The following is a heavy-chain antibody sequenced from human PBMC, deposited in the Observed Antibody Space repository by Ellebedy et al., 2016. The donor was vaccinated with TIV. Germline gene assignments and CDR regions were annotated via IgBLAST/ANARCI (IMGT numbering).Heavy chain of an antibody. CDR1: GYTFTSYG. CDR3: ARDAYIGYCSSTSCPMDV. V-gene: IGHV1-18*01. J-gene: IGHJ6*04. CDR2: ISAYNGNT. D-gene: IGHD2-2*01. Sequence: ASVKVSXXASGYTFTSYGISWVRQAPGQGLEWMGWISAYNGNTNYAQKLQGRVTMTTDTSTSTAYMELRSLRSDDTAVYYCARDAYIGYCSSTSCPMDVWGKGTTVTVSS.